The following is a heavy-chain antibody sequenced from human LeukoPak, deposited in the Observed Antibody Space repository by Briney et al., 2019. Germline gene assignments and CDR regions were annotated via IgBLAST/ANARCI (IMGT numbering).Heavy chain of an antibody. D-gene: IGHD4-23*01. CDR1: GFTFSSYW. CDR2: IKQDGSEK. CDR3: ARDLGGGDSGGNSVAYYYYYGMDV. V-gene: IGHV3-7*01. Sequence: GGSLRLSCAASGFTFSSYWMSRVRQAPGKGLEWVANIKQDGSEKYYVDSVKGRCTISRDNSKNTLYLQMNSLRAEDTAVYYCARDLGGGDSGGNSVAYYYYYGMDVWGQGTTVTVSS. J-gene: IGHJ6*02.